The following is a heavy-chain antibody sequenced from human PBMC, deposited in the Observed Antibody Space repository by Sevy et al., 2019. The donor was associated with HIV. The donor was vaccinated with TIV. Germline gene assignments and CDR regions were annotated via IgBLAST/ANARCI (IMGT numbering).Heavy chain of an antibody. J-gene: IGHJ6*02. CDR2: IKVDGSEK. CDR1: GFTFRSYW. D-gene: IGHD2-2*01. CDR3: ARDCSSTSCVWGLDV. V-gene: IGHV3-7*03. Sequence: GGSLRLSCAVSGFTFRSYWMSWVRQAPGKGLEWVAHIKVDGSEKYHVDSVKGRFPISRDNAKNSLFLQMNSLEVEDTAVYYCARDCSSTSCVWGLDVWGQGTAVTVSS.